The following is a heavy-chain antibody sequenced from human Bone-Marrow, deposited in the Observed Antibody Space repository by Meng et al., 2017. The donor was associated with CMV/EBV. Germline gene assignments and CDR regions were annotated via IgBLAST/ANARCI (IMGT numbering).Heavy chain of an antibody. CDR2: IFYSGST. J-gene: IGHJ4*02. CDR3: ARLIVGATYVDY. D-gene: IGHD1-26*01. Sequence: GSLRLSCTVSGGFINNYYWSWIRQPPGKGLEWIGYIFYSGSTNYNPSLKGRVTMSVDTPQKQFSLRLNSVTAADTAVYYCARLIVGATYVDYWGQGTLVTVSS. CDR1: GGFINNYY. V-gene: IGHV4-59*08.